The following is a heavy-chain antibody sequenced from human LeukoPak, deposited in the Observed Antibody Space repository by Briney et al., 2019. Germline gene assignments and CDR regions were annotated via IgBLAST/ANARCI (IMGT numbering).Heavy chain of an antibody. V-gene: IGHV1-69*04. CDR2: IIPILGIA. CDR3: ARDHIVVVTATTYYYYGMDV. J-gene: IGHJ6*02. CDR1: GGTFSSYA. D-gene: IGHD2-21*02. Sequence: ASVKVSCKASGGTFSSYAISWVRQAPGQGLERMGRIIPILGIANYAQKFQGRVTITADKSTSTAYMELSSLRSEDTAVYYCARDHIVVVTATTYYYYGMDVWGQGTTVTVSS.